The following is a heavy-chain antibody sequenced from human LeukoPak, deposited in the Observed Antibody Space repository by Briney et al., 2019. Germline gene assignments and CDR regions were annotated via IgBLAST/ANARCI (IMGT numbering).Heavy chain of an antibody. J-gene: IGHJ4*02. CDR3: ARFDEGFDY. Sequence: PGRSLRLSCAASGFTFSSYAMHWVRQAPGKGLEWVAVISYDGSNKYYADSVKGRFTISRDNSKNTLYLQMNSLRAEDTAAYYCARFDEGFDYWGQGTLVTVSS. CDR1: GFTFSSYA. D-gene: IGHD3-10*01. CDR2: ISYDGSNK. V-gene: IGHV3-30-3*01.